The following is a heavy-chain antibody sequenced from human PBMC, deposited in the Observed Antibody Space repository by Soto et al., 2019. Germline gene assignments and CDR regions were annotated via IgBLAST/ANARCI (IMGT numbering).Heavy chain of an antibody. J-gene: IGHJ6*02. CDR1: GFTFSSYG. D-gene: IGHD2-2*01. Sequence: GGSLRLSCAASGFTFSSYGMHWVRQAPGKGLEWVAVISYEGSNKYYADSVKGRFTISRDNSKNTLYLQMNSLRAEDTAVYYCAKDLVVVPADPYYYYGMDVWGQGTTVTVSS. V-gene: IGHV3-30*18. CDR2: ISYEGSNK. CDR3: AKDLVVVPADPYYYYGMDV.